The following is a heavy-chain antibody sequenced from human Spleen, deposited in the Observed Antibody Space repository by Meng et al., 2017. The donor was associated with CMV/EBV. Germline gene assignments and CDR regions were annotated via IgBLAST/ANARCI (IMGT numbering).Heavy chain of an antibody. D-gene: IGHD6-19*01. CDR3: ARDNGQWLDY. V-gene: IGHV4-61*01. CDR1: GGSVSSGSYY. J-gene: IGHJ4*02. Sequence: GSLRLSCTVSGGSVSSGSYYWSWIRQPPGKGLEWIGYIYYSGSTNYNPSLKSRVTISVDTSKNQFSLKLSSVTAADTAVYYCARDNGQWLDYWGQGTLVTVSS. CDR2: IYYSGST.